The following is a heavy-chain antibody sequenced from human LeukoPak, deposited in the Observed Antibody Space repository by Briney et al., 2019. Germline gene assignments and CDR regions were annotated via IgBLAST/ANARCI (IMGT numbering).Heavy chain of an antibody. CDR1: GFTVSSYY. CDR2: IYTGGGR. Sequence: GGSLRLSCAAPGFTVSSYYMNWVRQAPGKELEWVSVIYTGGGRYYADSVRGRFTISRDTSKNMVFLQMNSLRVEDTAVYYCARGIDYWGRGTLVTVSS. CDR3: ARGIDY. J-gene: IGHJ4*02. V-gene: IGHV3-53*01.